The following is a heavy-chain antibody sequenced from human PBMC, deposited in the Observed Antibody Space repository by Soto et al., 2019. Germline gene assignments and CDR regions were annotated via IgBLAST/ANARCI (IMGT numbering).Heavy chain of an antibody. CDR1: XLXXXXXX. CDR2: IYYDGNT. J-gene: IGHJ4*01. D-gene: IGHD1-1*01. V-gene: IGHV3-66*01. Sequence: GGSLRLSXXASXLXXXXXXXXXXXQAPGKGLEWVAVIYYDGNTNYVSSVRGRFTISIDNSKNMVFLQMNSLRAEDTAVYYCAEESWKSWGQGTLVTVSS. CDR3: AEESWKS.